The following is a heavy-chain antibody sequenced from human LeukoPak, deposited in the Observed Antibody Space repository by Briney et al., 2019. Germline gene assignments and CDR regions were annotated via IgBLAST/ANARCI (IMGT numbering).Heavy chain of an antibody. CDR3: ARVFFSDRWSGYPCDF. D-gene: IGHD3-3*01. V-gene: IGHV4-38-2*01. Sequence: KTSETLSLTCAVSGFSIRSGYYWGWIRQPPGKGLEWIGNIDHRGNTHYTPSLNSRVTISFHTSRNQFSLNLTSVSAADTAVYYCARVFFSDRWSGYPCDFWGQGTPVTVSS. CDR2: IDHRGNT. CDR1: GFSIRSGYY. J-gene: IGHJ4*02.